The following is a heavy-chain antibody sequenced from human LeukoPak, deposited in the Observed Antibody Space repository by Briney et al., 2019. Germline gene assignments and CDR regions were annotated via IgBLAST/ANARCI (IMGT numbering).Heavy chain of an antibody. D-gene: IGHD3-22*01. CDR3: ASSEYYDSSGYYGEVFDY. V-gene: IGHV1-69*01. J-gene: IGHJ4*02. CDR1: GGTFSSYA. Sequence: ASVKVSCKASGGTFSSYAISWVRQAPGQGLEWMGGIIPIFGTANYAQKFQGRVTITADESTSTAYMELSSLRSEDTAVYYCASSEYYDSSGYYGEVFDYWGQGTLVTVSS. CDR2: IIPIFGTA.